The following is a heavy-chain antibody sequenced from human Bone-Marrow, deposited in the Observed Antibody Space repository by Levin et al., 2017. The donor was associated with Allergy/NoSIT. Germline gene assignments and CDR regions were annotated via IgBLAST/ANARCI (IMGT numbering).Heavy chain of an antibody. CDR3: ARFLDSSTWIYYYGMDV. Sequence: GESLKISCAASGFTFSRYWMHWVRQAPGKGLVWVSRINSDGSSTSYADSVKGRFTISRDNAKNTMYLQLNSLRAEDTAVYYCARFLDSSTWIYYYGMDVWGQGTTVIVSS. CDR1: GFTFSRYW. J-gene: IGHJ6*02. CDR2: INSDGSST. V-gene: IGHV3-74*01. D-gene: IGHD6-13*01.